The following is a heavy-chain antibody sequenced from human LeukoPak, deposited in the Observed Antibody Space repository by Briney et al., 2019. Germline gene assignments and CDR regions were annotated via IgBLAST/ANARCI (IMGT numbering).Heavy chain of an antibody. V-gene: IGHV4-38-2*02. Sequence: SETLSLTCAVSGGSISSGYYWGWIRQPPGKGLEWIGSIYHSGSTYYNPSLKSRVTISVDTSKNQFSLKLSSVTAADTAVYYCARDRVAVAEVDYWGQGTLVTVSS. J-gene: IGHJ4*02. D-gene: IGHD6-19*01. CDR2: IYHSGST. CDR3: ARDRVAVAEVDY. CDR1: GGSISSGYY.